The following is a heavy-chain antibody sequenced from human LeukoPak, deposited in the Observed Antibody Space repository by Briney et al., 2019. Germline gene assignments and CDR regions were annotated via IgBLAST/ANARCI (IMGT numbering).Heavy chain of an antibody. CDR3: ARDQVRVRYYYGSGSSRYFDY. D-gene: IGHD3-10*01. J-gene: IGHJ4*02. CDR2: ISSSSSTI. CDR1: GFTFSSYS. V-gene: IGHV3-48*04. Sequence: GGSLRLSCAASGFTFSSYSMNWVRQAPGKGLEWVSYISSSSSTIYYADSVKGRFTISRDNAKNSLYLQMNSLRAGDTAVYYCARDQVRVRYYYGSGSSRYFDYWGQGTLVTVSS.